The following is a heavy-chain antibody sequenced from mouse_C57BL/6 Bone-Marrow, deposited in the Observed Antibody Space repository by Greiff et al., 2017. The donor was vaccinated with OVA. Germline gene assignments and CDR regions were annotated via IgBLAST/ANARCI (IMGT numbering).Heavy chain of an antibody. Sequence: VQLQQSGAELARPGASVKLSCKASGYTLTSYGISWVKQRTGQGLEWIGEIYPRSGNTYYNEKFKGKATLTADKSSSTAYMELRSLTSVDSAVYVCALTQYFDVWGTGTTVTVSS. J-gene: IGHJ1*03. CDR3: ALTQYFDV. CDR2: IYPRSGNT. CDR1: GYTLTSYG. V-gene: IGHV1-81*01. D-gene: IGHD4-1*01.